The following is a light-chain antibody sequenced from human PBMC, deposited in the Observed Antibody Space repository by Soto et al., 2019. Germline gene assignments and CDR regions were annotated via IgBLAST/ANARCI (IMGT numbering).Light chain of an antibody. CDR1: SSDVGRYNY. CDR2: EVS. Sequence: QSALTQPPSASGSPGQSVTISCTGTSSDVGRYNYVSWYQQHPGKAPKLMIYEVSRRPSGVPDRFSGSKSGNTASLTVSGLQAEDEAEYFCSSYAGSKNYVVFGGGTKVTVL. V-gene: IGLV2-8*01. CDR3: SSYAGSKNYVV. J-gene: IGLJ2*01.